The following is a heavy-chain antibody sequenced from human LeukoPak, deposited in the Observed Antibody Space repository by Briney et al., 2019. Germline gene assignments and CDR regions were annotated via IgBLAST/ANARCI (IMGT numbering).Heavy chain of an antibody. CDR3: ASTVAGTPGGY. J-gene: IGHJ4*02. CDR1: GGSFSGYY. CDR2: INHSGST. V-gene: IGHV4-34*01. D-gene: IGHD6-19*01. Sequence: SETLSLTCAVYGGSFSGYYWSWIRQPPGKGLEWIGEINHSGSTNYNPSLKSRVTLSVDTSKNQFSLKLSSVTAADTAVYYCASTVAGTPGGYWGQGTLVTVSS.